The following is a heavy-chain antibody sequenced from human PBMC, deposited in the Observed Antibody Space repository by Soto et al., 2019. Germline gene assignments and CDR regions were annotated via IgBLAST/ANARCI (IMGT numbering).Heavy chain of an antibody. J-gene: IGHJ6*02. CDR2: ISSSGDAT. V-gene: IGHV3-23*01. D-gene: IGHD3-3*01. CDR1: GFTFSTYA. Sequence: PGGSLRLSCAASGFTFSTYAMTWVRQAPGKGLEWVSIISSSGDATYYVDSVKGRFTISRDNSRNTLNLQMNSLRAEDTAGYYCAKNGDFWSWGMDVWGQGTTVTVSS. CDR3: AKNGDFWSWGMDV.